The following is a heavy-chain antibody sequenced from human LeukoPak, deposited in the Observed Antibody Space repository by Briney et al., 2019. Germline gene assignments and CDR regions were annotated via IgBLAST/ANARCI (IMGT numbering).Heavy chain of an antibody. CDR2: IDHRGTA. Sequence: KPSETLSLTCAVYGASYNAYYWSWICQPPGKGLEWIGDIDHRGTATYNPSLKSRLTISADASKNQFSLKLNSVTDADTAVYYCAVGITIFGVAASFDSWGQGNLVIVSS. CDR3: AVGITIFGVAASFDS. CDR1: GASYNAYY. V-gene: IGHV4-34*01. D-gene: IGHD3-3*01. J-gene: IGHJ4*02.